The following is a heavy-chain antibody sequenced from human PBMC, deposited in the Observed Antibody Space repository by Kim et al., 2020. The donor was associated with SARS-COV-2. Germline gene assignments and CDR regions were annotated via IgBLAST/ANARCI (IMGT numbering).Heavy chain of an antibody. Sequence: SGGTNYAQKFQGRVTMTRDTSISTAYMELSRLRSDDTAVYYCATLAATDYWGQGTLVTVSS. CDR2: SGGT. V-gene: IGHV1-2*02. CDR3: ATLAATDY. J-gene: IGHJ4*02. D-gene: IGHD6-13*01.